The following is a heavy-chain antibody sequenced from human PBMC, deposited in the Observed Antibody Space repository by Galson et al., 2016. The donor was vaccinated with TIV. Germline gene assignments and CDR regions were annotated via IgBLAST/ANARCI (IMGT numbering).Heavy chain of an antibody. V-gene: IGHV4-38-2*02. CDR1: GFSISSGYY. D-gene: IGHD2-2*01. J-gene: IGHJ6*02. CDR3: ARDCTSTTCRLYYYGMDV. Sequence: ETLSLTCTVSGFSISSGYYWGWVRQSPRKGLEWIGNIDHSGITYYNPSFKSRITISVDMSKNQISLTLNSVTAADTAVYYCARDCTSTTCRLYYYGMDVWGPGTTVIVSS. CDR2: IDHSGIT.